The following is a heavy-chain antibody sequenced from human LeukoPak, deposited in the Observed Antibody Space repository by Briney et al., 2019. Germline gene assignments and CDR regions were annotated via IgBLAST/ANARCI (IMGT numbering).Heavy chain of an antibody. Sequence: GGSLRLSCAASGFTLTNNYMTWVRQAPGKGLECVSVIYGSGSTFYADSVKGRFTISRDSSKNTLYLQMDSLRAEDTALYYCARDLHYYVAMDVWGQGTTVTVSS. D-gene: IGHD3-10*02. CDR2: IYGSGST. J-gene: IGHJ6*02. CDR1: GFTLTNNY. V-gene: IGHV3-66*01. CDR3: ARDLHYYVAMDV.